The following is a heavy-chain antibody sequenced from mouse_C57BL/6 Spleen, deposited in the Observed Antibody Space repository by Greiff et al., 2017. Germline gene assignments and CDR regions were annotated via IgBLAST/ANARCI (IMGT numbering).Heavy chain of an antibody. J-gene: IGHJ4*01. CDR2: IDPETGGT. Sequence: QVQLQQSGAELVRPGASVTLSCKASGYTFTDYEMHWVKQTPVHGLEWIGAIDPETGGTAYNQKFKGKAILTADKSSSTAYMALRSLTSEDSAVYYCTRSYGYYAMDYWGQGTSVTVSS. CDR1: GYTFTDYE. D-gene: IGHD2-10*02. CDR3: TRSYGYYAMDY. V-gene: IGHV1-15*01.